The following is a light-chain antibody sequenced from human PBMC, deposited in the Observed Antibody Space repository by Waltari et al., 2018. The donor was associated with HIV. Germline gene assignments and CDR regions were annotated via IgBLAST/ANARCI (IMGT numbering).Light chain of an antibody. CDR2: EVN. CDR3: SSFTGSNTYV. Sequence: QSALTQPASVSGSLGQSITISCTGTSSDVGAYNSVSWYQQRPGKVPKLLIYEVNSRPSGIDNRFSGSKSGNTAPLTISGLQVEDEADYYCSSFTGSNTYVFGSGTKVTVL. CDR1: SSDVGAYNS. J-gene: IGLJ1*01. V-gene: IGLV2-14*01.